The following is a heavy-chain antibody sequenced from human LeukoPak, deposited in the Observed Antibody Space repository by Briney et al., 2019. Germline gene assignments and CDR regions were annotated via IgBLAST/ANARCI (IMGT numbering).Heavy chain of an antibody. V-gene: IGHV4-39*07. CDR3: ARDGYYGSGTFPPFEY. Sequence: SETLSLTCTVSGGSISSGTYYWGWIRQPPGKGLEWIGSMYYSGSTYYNPSLRSRVTISVATSKNQFSLKLSSVTAADTAVYYCARDGYYGSGTFPPFEYWGQGTLVTVSS. CDR2: MYYSGST. D-gene: IGHD3-10*01. CDR1: GGSISSGTYY. J-gene: IGHJ4*02.